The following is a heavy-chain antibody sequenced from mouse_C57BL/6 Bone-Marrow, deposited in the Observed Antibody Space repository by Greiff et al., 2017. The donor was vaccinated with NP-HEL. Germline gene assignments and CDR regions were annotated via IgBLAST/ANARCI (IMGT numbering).Heavy chain of an antibody. Sequence: QVQLQQPGAELVKPGASVKMSCKASGYTFTSYWITWVKQRPGQGLEWIGDIYPGSGSTNYNEKFKSKATLTVDPFSSTAYMQLSSLTSEDSAVYYCARRTTVVAKWYFDVWGTGTTVTVSS. CDR1: GYTFTSYW. D-gene: IGHD1-1*01. CDR2: IYPGSGST. J-gene: IGHJ1*03. V-gene: IGHV1-55*01. CDR3: ARRTTVVAKWYFDV.